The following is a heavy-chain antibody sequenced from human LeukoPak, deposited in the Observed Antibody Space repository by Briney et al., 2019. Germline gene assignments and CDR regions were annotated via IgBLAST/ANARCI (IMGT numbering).Heavy chain of an antibody. Sequence: VASLKVSSEASGYTFTGDYMRAGPHGPEQGLWCMCWIFPKTGGTLYAQNFQTRVTMTRDKLITTAFMELNILKSDGTAVYYFVRDGYSAGAFDIWGQGTMVTVSS. V-gene: IGHV1-2*02. CDR2: IFPKTGGT. CDR1: GYTFTGDY. CDR3: VRDGYSAGAFDI. D-gene: IGHD5-12*01. J-gene: IGHJ3*02.